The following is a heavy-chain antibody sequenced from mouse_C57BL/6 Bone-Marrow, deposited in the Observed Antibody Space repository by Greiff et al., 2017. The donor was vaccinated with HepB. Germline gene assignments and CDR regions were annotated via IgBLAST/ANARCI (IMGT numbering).Heavy chain of an antibody. V-gene: IGHV6-6*01. J-gene: IGHJ1*03. D-gene: IGHD1-1*01. CDR2: IRNKANNHAT. CDR3: TRSGSKDWYFDV. CDR1: GFTFSDAW. Sequence: EVQVVESGGGLVQPGGSMKLSCAASGFTFSDAWMDWVRQSPEKGLEWVAEIRNKANNHATYYAESVKGRFTISRDDSKSSVYLQMNSLRAEDTGIYYCTRSGSKDWYFDVWGTGTTVTVSS.